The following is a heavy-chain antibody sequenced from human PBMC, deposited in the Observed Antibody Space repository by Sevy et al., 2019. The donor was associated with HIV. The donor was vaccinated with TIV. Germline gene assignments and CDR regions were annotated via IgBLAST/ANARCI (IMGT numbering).Heavy chain of an antibody. CDR3: ARGHYAMDV. CDR2: IKLDGSDK. Sequence: GGSLRLSCGASDFIFENYWMTWVRQTSGQGLEWVATIKLDGSDKYYGDSVKGRFTISRDNSKKSLYLQMNSLRAEDTAVYFCARGHYAMDVWGPGTTVTVSS. V-gene: IGHV3-7*03. CDR1: DFIFENYW. J-gene: IGHJ6*02.